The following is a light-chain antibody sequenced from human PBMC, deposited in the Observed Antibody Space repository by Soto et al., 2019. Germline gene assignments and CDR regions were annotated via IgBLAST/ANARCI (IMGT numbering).Light chain of an antibody. CDR1: QSVGSS. CDR2: DTS. Sequence: ETVLTLSPATLSLSPGERATLSCRASQSVGSSLAWYQHKPGQAPRLLIYDTSDRAIDIPNRFRGSGFGTDFTLTISSLEPDDFAIYYCQQRSTWPPITFGQGTRLE. CDR3: QQRSTWPPIT. J-gene: IGKJ5*01. V-gene: IGKV3-11*01.